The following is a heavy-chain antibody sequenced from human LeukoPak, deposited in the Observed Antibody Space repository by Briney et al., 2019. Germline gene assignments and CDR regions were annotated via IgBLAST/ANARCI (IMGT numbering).Heavy chain of an antibody. J-gene: IGHJ4*02. D-gene: IGHD3-22*01. V-gene: IGHV3-74*01. CDR1: GFTFSSHW. CDR3: ARDFSLDYYDSSGYFVY. CDR2: INSDGSSI. Sequence: GGSLRLSCAASGFTFSSHWTHWVRQAPGKGLVWVSRINSDGSSISYADSVKGRFTISRDNAKNTLYLQMNSLRAEDTAVYYCARDFSLDYYDSSGYFVYWGQGTLVTVSS.